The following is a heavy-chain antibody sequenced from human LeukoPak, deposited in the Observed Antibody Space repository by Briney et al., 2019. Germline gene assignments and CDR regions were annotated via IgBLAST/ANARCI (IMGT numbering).Heavy chain of an antibody. V-gene: IGHV4-34*01. J-gene: IGHJ4*02. CDR1: GGSFSGYY. D-gene: IGHD3-16*02. CDR2: INHSGST. Sequence: PSETLSLTCAVYGGSFSGYYWSWIRQPPGKGLEWIGEINHSGSTNYNPSLKSRVTISVDTSKNQFSLKLSSVTAADTAVYYCARGRYYDYVWGSYRSPYYFDYWGQGTLVTVSS. CDR3: ARGRYYDYVWGSYRSPYYFDY.